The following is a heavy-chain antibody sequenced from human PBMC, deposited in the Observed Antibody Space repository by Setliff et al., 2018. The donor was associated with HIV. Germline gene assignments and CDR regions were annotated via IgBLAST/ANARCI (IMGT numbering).Heavy chain of an antibody. Sequence: PSETLSLTCTVSGDSLTSGAYYWNWVRQHPGKGLEWIGYIFYSGNSYYNPSLKSRVTMSVDTSKNEFSPKLSSVTAADTAVYYCARRSLSCGVDCYHYFDAWGQGTLVTVSS. D-gene: IGHD2-21*01. CDR2: IFYSGNS. J-gene: IGHJ4*02. CDR1: GDSLTSGAYY. CDR3: ARRSLSCGVDCYHYFDA. V-gene: IGHV4-31*03.